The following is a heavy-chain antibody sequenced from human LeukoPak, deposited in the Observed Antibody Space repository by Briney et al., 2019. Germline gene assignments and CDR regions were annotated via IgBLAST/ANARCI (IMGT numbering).Heavy chain of an antibody. J-gene: IGHJ4*02. CDR3: ARERENYYGSG. V-gene: IGHV4-39*07. D-gene: IGHD3-10*01. CDR1: GGSISSSSYY. CDR2: IYYSGST. Sequence: SETLSLTCTVSGGSISSSSYYWGWIRQPPGKGLEWIGSIYYSGSTYDNPSLKSRVTISVDTSKNQFSLKLSSVTAADTAVYYCARERENYYGSGWGQGTLVTVSS.